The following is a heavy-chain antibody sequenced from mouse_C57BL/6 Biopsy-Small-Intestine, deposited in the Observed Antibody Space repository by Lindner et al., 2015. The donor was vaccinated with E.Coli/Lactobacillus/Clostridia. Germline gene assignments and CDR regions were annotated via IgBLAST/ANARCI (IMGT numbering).Heavy chain of an antibody. CDR2: ISSGGSYT. J-gene: IGHJ4*01. CDR3: ARRSYAMDY. CDR1: GFTFSSYG. Sequence: VQLQESGGDLVKPGGSLKLSCAASGFTFSSYGMSWVRQTPDKRLEWVATISSGGSYTYYPDSVKGRFTISRDNAKNTLYLQMSSLKSEDTAMYYCARRSYAMDYWGQGISVTVSS. V-gene: IGHV5-6*01.